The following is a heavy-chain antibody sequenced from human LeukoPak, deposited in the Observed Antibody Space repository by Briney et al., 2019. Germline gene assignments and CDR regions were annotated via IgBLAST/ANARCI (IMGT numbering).Heavy chain of an antibody. CDR1: GFTFSSYA. V-gene: IGHV3-30-3*01. Sequence: PGGSLRLSCAASGFTFSSYAMHWVRRAPGKGLEWVAVISYDGSNKYYADSVKGRFTISRDNSKNTLYLQMNSLRAEDTAVYYCAGGITMIVPGDYWGQGTLVTVSS. CDR2: ISYDGSNK. J-gene: IGHJ4*02. D-gene: IGHD3-22*01. CDR3: AGGITMIVPGDY.